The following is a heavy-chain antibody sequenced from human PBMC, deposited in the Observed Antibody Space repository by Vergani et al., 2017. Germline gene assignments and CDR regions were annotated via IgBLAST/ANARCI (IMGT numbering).Heavy chain of an antibody. CDR3: ATGGLYCSSTSCYSYYMDV. CDR1: GGSISSGSYY. D-gene: IGHD2-2*01. V-gene: IGHV4-61*02. J-gene: IGHJ6*03. Sequence: QVQLQESGPGLVKPSQTLSLTCTVSGGSISSGSYYWSWIRQPAGKGLEWIGRIYTSGSTNYNPSLKSRVTMSVDTSKNQFSLKLSSVTAADTAVYYCATGGLYCSSTSCYSYYMDVWGKGTTVTVSS. CDR2: IYTSGST.